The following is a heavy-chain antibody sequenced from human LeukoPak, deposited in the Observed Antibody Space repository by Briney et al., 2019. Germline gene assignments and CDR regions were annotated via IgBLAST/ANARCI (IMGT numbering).Heavy chain of an antibody. Sequence: PGGSLRLSCAASGFTFSSYAMHWVRQAPGKGLEWVAVISYDGSNKYYADSVKGRFTISRDNSKNTLYLQMNSLRAEDTAVYYCAKELRTSSWYNWNYVATYYYYGMDVWGQGTTVTVSS. V-gene: IGHV3-30*04. CDR1: GFTFSSYA. CDR3: AKELRTSSWYNWNYVATYYYYGMDV. CDR2: ISYDGSNK. D-gene: IGHD1-7*01. J-gene: IGHJ6*02.